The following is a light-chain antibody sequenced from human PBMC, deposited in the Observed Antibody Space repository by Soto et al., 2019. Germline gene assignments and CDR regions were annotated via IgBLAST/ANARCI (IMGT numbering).Light chain of an antibody. CDR2: GAS. J-gene: IGKJ2*01. CDR1: QSVSTSY. Sequence: EIVLTQSPGTLSLSPGERATLSCRASQSVSTSYLAWYLQKSGQAPRLLIYGASSRATGIPDRFSGSGSGTDFTLTISRLEPEDFAVYYCQQYGTSPYTFGQGTKLEIK. V-gene: IGKV3-20*01. CDR3: QQYGTSPYT.